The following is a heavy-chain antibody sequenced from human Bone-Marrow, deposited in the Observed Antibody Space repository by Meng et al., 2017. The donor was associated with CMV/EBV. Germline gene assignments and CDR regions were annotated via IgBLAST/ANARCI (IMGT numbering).Heavy chain of an antibody. CDR1: GGSISSHY. CDR3: ARSLEYSSSLLAY. Sequence: SETLSLTCTVSGGSISSHYWNWIRQPPGKGLEWIGYIYYSGSTNYSPSLKSRVTISVDTSKNQFSLKLSSVTAADTAMYYCARSLEYSSSLLAYWGQGTLVTVSS. D-gene: IGHD6-6*01. V-gene: IGHV4-59*11. CDR2: IYYSGST. J-gene: IGHJ4*02.